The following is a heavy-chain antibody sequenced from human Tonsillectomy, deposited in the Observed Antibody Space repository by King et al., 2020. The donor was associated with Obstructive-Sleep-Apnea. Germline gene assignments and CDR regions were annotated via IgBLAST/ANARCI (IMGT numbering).Heavy chain of an antibody. V-gene: IGHV4-59*11. CDR1: GGSISSHY. CDR2: IYNSGST. Sequence: QLQESGPGLVKPSETLSLNCNVSGGSISSHYWSWMRQPPGKGLEWIGYIYNSGSTNYNPSLKNRVTISIDTSINQFSLRLNSVTAADTAGYYCGRHSRSRYVPDYWGQGVLVTVSP. D-gene: IGHD3-10*02. J-gene: IGHJ4*02. CDR3: GRHSRSRYVPDY.